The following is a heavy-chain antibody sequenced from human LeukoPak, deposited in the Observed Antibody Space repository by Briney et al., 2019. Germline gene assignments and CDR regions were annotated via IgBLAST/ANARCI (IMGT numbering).Heavy chain of an antibody. D-gene: IGHD5-18*01. J-gene: IGHJ4*02. V-gene: IGHV4-31*03. CDR1: GASISIGFYY. CDR2: IYYSGST. CDR3: AKDAVSLRGYSYGEFDY. Sequence: SQTLSLTCTVSGASISIGFYYWSWIRQHPGKGLEWIGYIYYSGSTYYNPSLKSRVTMSVDTSKNQFSLKLSSVTAADTAVYYCAKDAVSLRGYSYGEFDYWGQGTLVTVSS.